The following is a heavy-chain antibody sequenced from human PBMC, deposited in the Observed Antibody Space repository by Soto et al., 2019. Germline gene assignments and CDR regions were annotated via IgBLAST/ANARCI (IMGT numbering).Heavy chain of an antibody. CDR1: GGSFSGYY. V-gene: IGHV4-34*01. Sequence: QVQLQQWGAGLLKPSETLSLTCAVYGGSFSGYYWSWIRQPPGKGLEWIGEINHSGSTNYNPSLKSRVTISVDTSKNQFSLKLSSVTAADTAVYYCAATAMVRGGYYYYYYGMDVWGQGTMVTVSS. D-gene: IGHD5-18*01. CDR2: INHSGST. CDR3: AATAMVRGGYYYYYYGMDV. J-gene: IGHJ6*02.